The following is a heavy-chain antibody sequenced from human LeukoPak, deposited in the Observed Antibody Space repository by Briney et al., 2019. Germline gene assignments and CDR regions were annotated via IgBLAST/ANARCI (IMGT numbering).Heavy chain of an antibody. D-gene: IGHD1-26*01. CDR2: ISGSGGST. CDR1: GFTFSSYA. Sequence: PGGSLRLSCAASGFTFSSYAMSWVRQAPGKGLEWVSAISGSGGSTYYADSVKGRFTISRDNSKNTLYLQMNGLRAEDTAVYYCANLPASIVGATCSFDYWGQGTLVTVSS. CDR3: ANLPASIVGATCSFDY. J-gene: IGHJ4*02. V-gene: IGHV3-23*01.